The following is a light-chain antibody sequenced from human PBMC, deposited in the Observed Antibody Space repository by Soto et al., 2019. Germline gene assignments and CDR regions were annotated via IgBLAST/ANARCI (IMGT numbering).Light chain of an antibody. CDR2: DVS. J-gene: IGLJ3*02. CDR1: SNDVGGYNY. CDR3: TSYTSISTVV. Sequence: QSVLTQPASVSGSPGQSIAISCTGTSNDVGGYNYVSWYQQHPGKAPKLLIYDVSSRPSGVSSRFSGSKSGNTASLTISGLQTEDEADYYCTSYTSISTVVFGGGTQLTVL. V-gene: IGLV2-14*01.